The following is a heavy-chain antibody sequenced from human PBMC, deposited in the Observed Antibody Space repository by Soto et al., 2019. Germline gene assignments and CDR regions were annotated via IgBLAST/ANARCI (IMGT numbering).Heavy chain of an antibody. CDR3: AKDRFWSGYYTGDFDY. CDR2: ISGSGGST. J-gene: IGHJ4*02. D-gene: IGHD3-3*01. Sequence: GWSLRLACASSGFTFISYAMSWVRQAPGKGLEWVSAISGSGGSTYYADSVKGRFTISRDNSKNTLYLQMNSLRAEDTAVYYCAKDRFWSGYYTGDFDYWGQGTLVTVSS. V-gene: IGHV3-23*01. CDR1: GFTFISYA.